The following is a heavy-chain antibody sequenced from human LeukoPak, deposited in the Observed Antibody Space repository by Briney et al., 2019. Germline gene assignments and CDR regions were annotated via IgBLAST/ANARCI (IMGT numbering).Heavy chain of an antibody. CDR1: GFTFSSYG. Sequence: PGGSLRLSCAASGFTFSSYGMHWVRQAPGKGLEWVAVISYDGSNKYYADSVKGRFTISRDSSKNTLYLQMNSLRAEDTAVYYCAKSGFLEWLFSDYWGQGTLVTVSS. CDR2: ISYDGSNK. J-gene: IGHJ4*02. CDR3: AKSGFLEWLFSDY. V-gene: IGHV3-30*18. D-gene: IGHD3-3*01.